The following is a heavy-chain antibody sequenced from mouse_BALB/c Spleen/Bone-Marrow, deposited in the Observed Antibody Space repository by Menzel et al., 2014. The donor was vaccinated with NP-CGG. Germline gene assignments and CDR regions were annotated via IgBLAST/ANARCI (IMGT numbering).Heavy chain of an antibody. V-gene: IGHV6-6*02. Sequence: DVKLVESGGGLVQPGGSMKLSCVASGFTFSNYWMNWVRQSPEKGLEWVAEIRLKSNDYATHYAESVKGRFTISRDDSKSSVYLQMNNLTAEDTSIYYCTSPGYGIRYWYFDVWVAGTTVTVSS. D-gene: IGHD1-1*01. CDR3: TSPGYGIRYWYFDV. J-gene: IGHJ1*01. CDR1: GFTFSNYW. CDR2: IRLKSNDYAT.